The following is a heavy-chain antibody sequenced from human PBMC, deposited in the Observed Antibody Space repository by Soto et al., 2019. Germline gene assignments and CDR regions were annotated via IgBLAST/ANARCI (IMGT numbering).Heavy chain of an antibody. J-gene: IGHJ4*02. CDR1: GFTFSSYA. Sequence: GGSLRLSCAASGFTFSSYAMSWVRQAPGKGLEWVSAISGSGGSTYYADSVKGRFTISRDNSKNTLYLQMNSLRAEDTAVYYCAKDMFTFGGVILTPFDYWGQGTLVTVSS. D-gene: IGHD3-16*02. V-gene: IGHV3-23*01. CDR2: ISGSGGST. CDR3: AKDMFTFGGVILTPFDY.